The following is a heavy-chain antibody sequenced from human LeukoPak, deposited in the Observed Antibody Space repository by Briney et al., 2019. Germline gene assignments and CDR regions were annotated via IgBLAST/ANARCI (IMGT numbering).Heavy chain of an antibody. CDR2: ISADNGNT. Sequence: ASVKVSCKASGYTFTSYGINWERQAPGQGPEWMGWISADNGNTNYAQKLQGRVTMTTDTSTSTAYMELRSLRSDDTAVYYCARDRCRGGSCAFDYWGQGTLVTVSS. CDR1: GYTFTSYG. D-gene: IGHD2-15*01. J-gene: IGHJ4*02. V-gene: IGHV1-18*01. CDR3: ARDRCRGGSCAFDY.